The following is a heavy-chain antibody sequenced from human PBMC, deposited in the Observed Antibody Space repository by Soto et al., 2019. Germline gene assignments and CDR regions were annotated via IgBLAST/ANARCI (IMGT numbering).Heavy chain of an antibody. V-gene: IGHV3-30*18. Sequence: GGSLRLSCAASGFTFSSYGMHWVRQAPGKGLEWVAVISYDGSNKYYADSVKGRFTISRDNSKNTLYLQMNSLRAEDTAVYYCAKAYYYDSSGQKPYYYYYGMEVWGQGTTVTVSS. J-gene: IGHJ6*02. CDR3: AKAYYYDSSGQKPYYYYYGMEV. CDR2: ISYDGSNK. CDR1: GFTFSSYG. D-gene: IGHD3-22*01.